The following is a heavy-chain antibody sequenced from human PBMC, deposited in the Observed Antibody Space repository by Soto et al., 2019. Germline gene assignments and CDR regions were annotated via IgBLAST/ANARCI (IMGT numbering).Heavy chain of an antibody. Sequence: PGESLKISCKGSGYSFTSYWIGWVRQMPGKGLEWMGIIYPGDSDTRYSPSFQGQVTISADKSISTAYLQWSSLKASDTAMYYCARRLYDSSGYYYYYYGMDVWGQGTRVTVS. CDR1: GYSFTSYW. J-gene: IGHJ6*02. CDR3: ARRLYDSSGYYYYYYGMDV. CDR2: IYPGDSDT. D-gene: IGHD3-22*01. V-gene: IGHV5-51*01.